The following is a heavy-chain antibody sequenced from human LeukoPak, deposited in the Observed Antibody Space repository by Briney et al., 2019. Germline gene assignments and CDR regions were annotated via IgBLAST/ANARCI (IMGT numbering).Heavy chain of an antibody. CDR3: AKSPRSGCYQYYFDY. D-gene: IGHD3-22*01. CDR1: GFTFSSYA. J-gene: IGHJ4*02. V-gene: IGHV3-23*01. Sequence: GGSLRLSCAASGFTFSSYAMSWVRQAPGKGLEWVSAISGSGGSTYYADSVKGRFTISRDNSKKTLYLQMNSLRAEDTAVYYCAKSPRSGCYQYYFDYWGQGTLVTVSS. CDR2: ISGSGGST.